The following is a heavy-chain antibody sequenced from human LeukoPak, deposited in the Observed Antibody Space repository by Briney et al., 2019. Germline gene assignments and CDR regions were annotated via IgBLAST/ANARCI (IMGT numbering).Heavy chain of an antibody. V-gene: IGHV1-2*02. CDR1: GYTFTGYY. CDR2: INPKRGGT. J-gene: IGHJ2*01. D-gene: IGHD3-22*01. Sequence: ASVKVSCKASGYTFTGYYMHWVRQAPGQGLEWMGWINPKRGGTKYSQKFQGRVTMTRDTSISTAYMELSSLRSDDTAVYYCARDIGDSSGDYWYFDLWGRGTLVTVSS. CDR3: ARDIGDSSGDYWYFDL.